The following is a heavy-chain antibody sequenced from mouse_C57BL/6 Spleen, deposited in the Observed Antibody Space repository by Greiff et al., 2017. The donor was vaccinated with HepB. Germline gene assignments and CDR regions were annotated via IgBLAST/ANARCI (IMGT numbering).Heavy chain of an antibody. CDR3: AGGDYDRGFDY. J-gene: IGHJ2*01. CDR2: ISSGSSTI. V-gene: IGHV5-17*01. CDR1: GFTFSDYG. D-gene: IGHD2-4*01. Sequence: DVMLVESGGGLVKPGGSLKLSCAASGFTFSDYGMHWVRQAPEKGLEWVAYISSGSSTIYYADTVKGRFTISRDNAKNTLFLQMTSLRSEDTAMYYCAGGDYDRGFDYWGQGTTLTVSS.